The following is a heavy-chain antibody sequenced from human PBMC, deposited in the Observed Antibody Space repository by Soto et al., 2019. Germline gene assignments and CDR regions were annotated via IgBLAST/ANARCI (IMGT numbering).Heavy chain of an antibody. CDR3: AREAGIAVAGTPYDAFDI. Sequence: SVKVSCKASGGTFSSYAISWVRQAPGQGLEWMGGIIPILGTANYAQKFQGRVTITADESTSTAYMELSSLRSEDTAVYYCAREAGIAVAGTPYDAFDIWGQGTMVTVS. D-gene: IGHD6-19*01. V-gene: IGHV1-69*13. CDR1: GGTFSSYA. J-gene: IGHJ3*02. CDR2: IIPILGTA.